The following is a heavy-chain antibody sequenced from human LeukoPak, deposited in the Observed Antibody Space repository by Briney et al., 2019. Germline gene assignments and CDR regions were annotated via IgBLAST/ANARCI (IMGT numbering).Heavy chain of an antibody. Sequence: PSETLSLTCTVSGDAMTYYYWNWIRQPPGKGLEWIGYISYSGSTKYIPSLKSRVTISVDTSKNQFSLKLSSVTAADTAVYYCARLRLFPDYFDYWGQGTLVTVSS. CDR2: ISYSGST. CDR3: ARLRLFPDYFDY. D-gene: IGHD3-10*02. V-gene: IGHV4-59*01. J-gene: IGHJ4*02. CDR1: GDAMTYYY.